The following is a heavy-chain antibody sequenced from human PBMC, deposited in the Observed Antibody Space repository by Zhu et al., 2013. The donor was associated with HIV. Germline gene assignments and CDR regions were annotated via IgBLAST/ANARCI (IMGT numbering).Heavy chain of an antibody. CDR2: IIPIFGTA. V-gene: IGHV1-69*01. D-gene: IGHD2-2*01. Sequence: VQLVQXGAEVKKPGSSVKVSCKASGGTFSSYAISWVRQAPGQGLEWMGGIIPIFGTANYAQKFQGRVTITADESTSTAYMELSSLRSEDTAVYYCALEEADIVVVPAAPPTREEKNYWGQGTLVTVSS. CDR1: GGTFSSYA. J-gene: IGHJ4*02. CDR3: ALEEADIVVVPAAPPTREEKNY.